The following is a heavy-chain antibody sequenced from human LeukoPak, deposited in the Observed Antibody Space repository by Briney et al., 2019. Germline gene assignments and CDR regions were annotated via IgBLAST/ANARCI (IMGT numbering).Heavy chain of an antibody. J-gene: IGHJ6*02. CDR2: ISSSSSYI. D-gene: IGHD2-15*01. V-gene: IGHV3-21*01. CDR3: AREGSRIKDMDV. Sequence: PGGSLRLSCAASGFTFSSSTMNWVRQAPGKGLEWVSSISSSSSYIYYADSVKGRFTISRDNAKNSLYLQMNSLRAEDTAVYYCAREGSRIKDMDVWGQGTTVTVSS. CDR1: GFTFSSST.